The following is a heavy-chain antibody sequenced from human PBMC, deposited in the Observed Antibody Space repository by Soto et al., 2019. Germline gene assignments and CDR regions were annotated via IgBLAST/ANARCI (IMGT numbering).Heavy chain of an antibody. CDR1: GFAFSGYS. J-gene: IGHJ4*02. CDR2: ISSSSSTI. V-gene: IGHV3-48*02. Sequence: EVQLVESGGGLVQPGGSLRLSCAASGFAFSGYSMKWVRQAPGKGLEWISYISSSSSTIYYSDSVKGRFTISRDNADNSLYLQLNSLRDEDTAVYYCARVIRIVGTYCLDYWGQGPLLTVS. D-gene: IGHD1-26*01. CDR3: ARVIRIVGTYCLDY.